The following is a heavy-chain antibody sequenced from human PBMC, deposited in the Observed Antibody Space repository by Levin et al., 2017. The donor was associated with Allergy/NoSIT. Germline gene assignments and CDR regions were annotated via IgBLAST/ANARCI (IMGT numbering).Heavy chain of an antibody. Sequence: AGGSLRLSCTVSGGSISRNYWSWIRQPPGKGLEWIGYIYYSGTTNYNPSLKSRITISLDKPKNQFSLKLTAVTAADAAVYYCARQGDLRHFEIWGQGTMVTVSS. D-gene: IGHD3-16*01. V-gene: IGHV4-59*08. CDR1: GGSISRNY. CDR3: ARQGDLRHFEI. CDR2: IYYSGTT. J-gene: IGHJ3*02.